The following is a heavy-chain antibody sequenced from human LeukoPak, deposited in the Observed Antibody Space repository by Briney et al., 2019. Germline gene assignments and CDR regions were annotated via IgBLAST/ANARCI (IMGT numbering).Heavy chain of an antibody. D-gene: IGHD1-26*01. CDR1: GGSISSYY. CDR2: IHSSGYT. Sequence: SETLSLTCTVSGGSISSYYWSWIRQPPGQGLEWIAYIHSSGYTNYIPSLKSRVTISVDTSKNQFSLKVTSVTAADTAVYYCAKRQGPNSGSYDYFDPWGQGTLDTVSS. CDR3: AKRQGPNSGSYDYFDP. V-gene: IGHV4-4*09. J-gene: IGHJ5*02.